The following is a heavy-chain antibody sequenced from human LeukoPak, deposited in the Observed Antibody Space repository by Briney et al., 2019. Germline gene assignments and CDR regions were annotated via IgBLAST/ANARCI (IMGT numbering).Heavy chain of an antibody. CDR1: GFTFSSYG. V-gene: IGHV3-30*02. J-gene: IGHJ3*02. Sequence: GGSLRLSCAASGFTFSSYGMHWVRQAPGKGLEWVAVIWYDGSNKYYADSVKGRFTISRDNSKNTLFLEMSSLRAEDTAVYYCAKALTSGWYLDAFNIWGQGTMVTVSS. CDR3: AKALTSGWYLDAFNI. D-gene: IGHD6-19*01. CDR2: IWYDGSNK.